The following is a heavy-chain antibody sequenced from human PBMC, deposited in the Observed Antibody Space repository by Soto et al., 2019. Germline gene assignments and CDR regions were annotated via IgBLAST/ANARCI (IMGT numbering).Heavy chain of an antibody. CDR1: GGSISSSNW. V-gene: IGHV4-4*02. Sequence: QVQLQESGPGLVKPSGTLSLTCAVSGGSISSSNWWSWVRQPPGKGLEWIGEIYHSGSTNYNPSLKSRVTISVDKYKKQFSLKLSSVTAADTAVYYCARVNDFWSGYGDYGIDVWGQGTTVTVSS. CDR2: IYHSGST. J-gene: IGHJ6*02. D-gene: IGHD3-3*01. CDR3: ARVNDFWSGYGDYGIDV.